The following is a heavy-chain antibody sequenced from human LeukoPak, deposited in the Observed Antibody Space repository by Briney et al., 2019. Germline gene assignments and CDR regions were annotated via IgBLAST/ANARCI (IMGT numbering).Heavy chain of an antibody. CDR3: ASDSTVTTDYYYYYGMDV. Sequence: SETLSLTCTVSGGSISSYYWSWIRQPPGKGLEWIGEINHSGSTNYNPSLKSRVTISVDTSKNQFSLKLSSVTAADTAVYYCASDSTVTTDYYYYYGMDVWGQGTTVTVSS. CDR1: GGSISSYY. V-gene: IGHV4-34*01. J-gene: IGHJ6*02. CDR2: INHSGST. D-gene: IGHD4-17*01.